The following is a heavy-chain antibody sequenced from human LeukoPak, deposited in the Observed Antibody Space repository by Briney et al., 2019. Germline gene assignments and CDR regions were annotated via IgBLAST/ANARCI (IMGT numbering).Heavy chain of an antibody. Sequence: PSQTLSLTCTVSGGSISSGGYYWSWLPQPPGKGLEWIGYIYDGGSTYYNPSLKSRISISVDTSPNHFPLKLSSVTAADTAVYYCARDCGGDCYPYWYFDLWGRGTLVTVSS. CDR1: GGSISSGGYY. CDR2: IYDGGST. CDR3: ARDCGGDCYPYWYFDL. J-gene: IGHJ2*01. D-gene: IGHD2-21*02. V-gene: IGHV4-31*03.